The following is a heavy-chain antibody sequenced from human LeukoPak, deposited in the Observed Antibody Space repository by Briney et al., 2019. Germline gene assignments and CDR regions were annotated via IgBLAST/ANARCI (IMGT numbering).Heavy chain of an antibody. V-gene: IGHV4-59*06. Sequence: SESLSLACTVSGGSISSYYCSSIRQPPGEGLGWIGYIYYSGSTYYNPSLKSRVTISVDTSKNQFYLKLSSVTAADTAVYYCASGRSGSYHYWGQGTLVTVSS. J-gene: IGHJ4*02. D-gene: IGHD1-26*01. CDR1: GGSISSYY. CDR2: IYYSGST. CDR3: ASGRSGSYHY.